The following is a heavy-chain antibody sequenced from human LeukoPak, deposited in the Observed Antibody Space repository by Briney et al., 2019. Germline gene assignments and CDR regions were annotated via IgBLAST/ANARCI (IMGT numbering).Heavy chain of an antibody. V-gene: IGHV3-74*01. J-gene: IGHJ3*02. D-gene: IGHD4-17*01. CDR2: INSDGSST. CDR3: ARGLYGDYFNDAFDI. CDR1: GFTFSSYW. Sequence: GGSLRLSCAASGFTFSSYWMHWVRQAPGKGLVWVSHINSDGSSTSYADSVKGRFTISRDNAKNTLYLQLNSLRAEDTAVYYCARGLYGDYFNDAFDIWGQGTMVTVSS.